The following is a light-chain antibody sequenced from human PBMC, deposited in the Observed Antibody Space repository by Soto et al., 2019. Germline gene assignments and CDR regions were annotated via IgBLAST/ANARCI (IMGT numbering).Light chain of an antibody. CDR2: AAS. V-gene: IGKV1-8*01. J-gene: IGKJ2*01. CDR3: QHYYSYPYT. Sequence: AIRMTQSPSSLSASIGDRVTITCRASHVVSNYLAWYQQKPGKAPKALIYAASFLQSGVPSRFSGSVSGTDFSLTISFLQSEDFATYYCQHYYSYPYTFGQGTTLHMK. CDR1: HVVSNY.